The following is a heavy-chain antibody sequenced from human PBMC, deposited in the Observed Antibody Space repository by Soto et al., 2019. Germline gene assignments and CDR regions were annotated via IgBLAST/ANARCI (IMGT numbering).Heavy chain of an antibody. D-gene: IGHD5-12*01. V-gene: IGHV1-58*02. CDR3: AADGYSGYDSPATDAFDI. CDR1: GFTFTSSA. CDR2: IVVGSGNT. Sequence: SVKVSCKASGFTFTSSAMQWVRQARGQRLEWIGWIVVGSGNTNYAQKFQERVTITRDMSTSTAYMELSSLRSEDTAVYYCAADGYSGYDSPATDAFDIWGQGTMVTVSS. J-gene: IGHJ3*02.